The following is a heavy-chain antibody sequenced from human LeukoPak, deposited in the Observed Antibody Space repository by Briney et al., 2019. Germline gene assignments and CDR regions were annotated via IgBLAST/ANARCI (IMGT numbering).Heavy chain of an antibody. J-gene: IGHJ4*02. D-gene: IGHD6-13*01. Sequence: GGSLRLSCAASEFTFSSYSMNWVRQAPGKGLEWVALISGSGSRGSGIIGGNTHYADSVKGRFTISRDDSQNTVYLQMNGLRAEDTATYFCAKGRCGDSSCWYFDSWAKGTRVTVSS. CDR3: AKGRCGDSSCWYFDS. CDR1: EFTFSSYS. CDR2: ISGSGSRGSGIIGGNT. V-gene: IGHV3-23*01.